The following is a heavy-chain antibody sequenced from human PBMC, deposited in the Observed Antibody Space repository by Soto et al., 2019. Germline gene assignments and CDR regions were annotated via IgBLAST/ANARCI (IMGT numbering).Heavy chain of an antibody. D-gene: IGHD6-25*01. CDR3: ARMYSSGWYYYYGMDV. CDR1: GFTFSSYS. J-gene: IGHJ6*02. Sequence: EVQLVESGGGLVQPGGSLRLSCAASGFTFSSYSMNWVRQAPGKWLEWVSYISSSSSTIYYADSVKGRFTISRDNAKNSLYLQMNSLRDEDTAVYYCARMYSSGWYYYYGMDVWGQGTTVTVSS. CDR2: ISSSSSTI. V-gene: IGHV3-48*02.